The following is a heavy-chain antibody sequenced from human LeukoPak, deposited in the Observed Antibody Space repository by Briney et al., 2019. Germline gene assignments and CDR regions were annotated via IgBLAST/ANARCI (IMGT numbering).Heavy chain of an antibody. J-gene: IGHJ4*02. D-gene: IGHD2/OR15-2a*01. CDR1: GFTFSSKW. V-gene: IGHV3-15*01. CDR2: IKRKSEGATT. CDR3: TTSSYCDKNVCQTYFDF. Sequence: PGGSLRLSCAASGFTFSSKWMSWVRQAPGKGLEWLGLIKRKSEGATTDYSAPVKGRFTISRDDSENTLYLQMSSLKTEDTAVYYCTTSSYCDKNVCQTYFDFWGQGTLVTVSS.